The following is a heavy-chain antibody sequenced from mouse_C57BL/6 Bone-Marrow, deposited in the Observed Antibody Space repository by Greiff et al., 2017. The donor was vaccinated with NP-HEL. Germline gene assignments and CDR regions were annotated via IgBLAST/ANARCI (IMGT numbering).Heavy chain of an antibody. CDR2: ISNGGGST. D-gene: IGHD2-5*01. CDR3: ARQNSNSYFDY. V-gene: IGHV5-12*01. Sequence: EVKLMESGGGLVQPGGSLKLSCAASGFTFSDYYMYWVRQTPEKRLEWVAYISNGGGSTYYPDTVKGRFTISRDNAKNTLYLQMSRLKSEDTAMYYCARQNSNSYFDYWGQGTTLTVSS. CDR1: GFTFSDYY. J-gene: IGHJ2*01.